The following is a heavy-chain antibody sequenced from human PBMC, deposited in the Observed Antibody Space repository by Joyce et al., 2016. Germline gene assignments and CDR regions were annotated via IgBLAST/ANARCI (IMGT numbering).Heavy chain of an antibody. CDR3: ARSQWLAPLMY. Sequence: QVQLQQWGAGLLKPSETLSLTCAVSGGPFRGFFCTWVRQAPGKGLAWIGDIHNSGVTNYNPSLKTRVTFSVDTSKNQFSLKLTSLSAADTAVYYCARSQWLAPLMYWGQGTPVTVSS. CDR1: GGPFRGFF. J-gene: IGHJ4*02. V-gene: IGHV4-34*01. CDR2: IHNSGVT. D-gene: IGHD6-19*01.